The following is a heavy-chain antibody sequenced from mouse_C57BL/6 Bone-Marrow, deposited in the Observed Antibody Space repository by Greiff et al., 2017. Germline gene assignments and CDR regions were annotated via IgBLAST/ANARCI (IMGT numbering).Heavy chain of an antibody. CDR1: GYTFTDYY. J-gene: IGHJ3*01. D-gene: IGHD2-3*01. V-gene: IGHV1-26*01. CDR2: INPNNGGT. CDR3: APGYSWFAY. Sequence: EVQLQQSGPELVKPGASVKISCKASGYTFTDYYMNWVKQSHGKSLEWIGDINPNNGGTSYNQKFKGKATLTVDKSSSTAYMELRSLTSEDSAVYYYAPGYSWFAYWGQGTLVTVSA.